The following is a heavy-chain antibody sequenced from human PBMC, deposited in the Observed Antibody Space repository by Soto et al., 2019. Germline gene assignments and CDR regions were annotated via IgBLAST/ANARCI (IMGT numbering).Heavy chain of an antibody. V-gene: IGHV1-58*02. CDR1: GFTFTSSA. Sequence: GASVKVSFRASGFTFTSSAMPWVLQARGQRLEWIGWIVVGSGNTNYAQKFQERVTITRDMSTSTAYMELSSLRSEDTAVYYCAADSPGGGLRAFDIWGQGTMVTVSS. CDR2: IVVGSGNT. CDR3: AADSPGGGLRAFDI. J-gene: IGHJ3*02. D-gene: IGHD3-16*01.